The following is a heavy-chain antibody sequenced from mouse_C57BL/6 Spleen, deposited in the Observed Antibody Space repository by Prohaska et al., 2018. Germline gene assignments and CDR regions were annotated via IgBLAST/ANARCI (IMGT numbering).Heavy chain of an antibody. CDR2: INYDGSIT. D-gene: IGHD2-3*01. V-gene: IGHV5-16*01. Sequence: EVKLVESEGGLVQPGSSMKLSCTASGFTFSDYYMAWVRQVPEKGLEWVANINYDGSITYYLDYLKSRFIISRDNTKNNLYMQMYSLKSEDTATYDCARGGYDGYYDYYATDYWGQGTSVTVSS. CDR1: GFTFSDYY. CDR3: ARGGYDGYYDYYATDY. J-gene: IGHJ4*01.